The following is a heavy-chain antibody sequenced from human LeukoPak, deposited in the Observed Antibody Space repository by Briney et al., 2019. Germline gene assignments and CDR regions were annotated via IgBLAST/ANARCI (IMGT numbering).Heavy chain of an antibody. D-gene: IGHD2-8*01. CDR3: AKDRGLMVYAIPDY. CDR2: VNPSGEST. V-gene: IGHV1-46*01. J-gene: IGHJ4*02. CDR1: GYTFTGYY. Sequence: ASVKVSCKASGYTFTGYYMHWVRQAPGQGLEWMGIVNPSGESTNYSQKLQGRVTMTGDTSTSTVYMELSSLTSEDTAVYYCAKDRGLMVYAIPDYWGQGTLVTVSS.